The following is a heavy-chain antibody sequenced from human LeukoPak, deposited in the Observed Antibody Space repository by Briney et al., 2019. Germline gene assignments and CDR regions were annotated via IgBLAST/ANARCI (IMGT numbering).Heavy chain of an antibody. D-gene: IGHD1-14*01. CDR1: GFTFSADR. CDR2: ISRSGSTT. CDR3: ARDRPGKYYFDS. J-gene: IGHJ4*02. Sequence: GGSLRLSCVGSGFTFSADRMNWVRQAPDKGLEWISYISRSGSTTYYGDSVKGRSTISRDNAKNSVFLQLNSLRDEDTAVYFCARDRPGKYYFDSWGQGALVIVSS. V-gene: IGHV3-48*02.